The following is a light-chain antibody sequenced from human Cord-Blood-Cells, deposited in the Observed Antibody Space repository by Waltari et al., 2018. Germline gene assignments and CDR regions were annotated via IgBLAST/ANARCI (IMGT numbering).Light chain of an antibody. V-gene: IGLV2-23*01. CDR2: EGS. J-gene: IGLJ3*02. CDR3: CSYAGSRV. Sequence: QSALTQPASVSGSPGQSIPISCTGTSSDVGSYNLVSWYQQHPGKSPKLMIYEGSKRPSGVSKRFSGSKSGNTASLTISGLQAEDEADYYCCSYAGSRVFGGGTKLTVL. CDR1: SSDVGSYNL.